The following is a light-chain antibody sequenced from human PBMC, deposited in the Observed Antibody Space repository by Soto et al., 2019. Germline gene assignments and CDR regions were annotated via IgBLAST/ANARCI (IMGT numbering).Light chain of an antibody. CDR2: RND. V-gene: IGLV1-47*01. J-gene: IGLJ2*01. CDR1: NSNIGSNY. CDR3: AAWDDSLNTYVV. Sequence: QSVLTQPPSASGTPGQTVTIPCSGSNSNIGSNYVYWFQQLPGTAPKLLIYRNDQRPSEVPDRFSGSKSGTSASLAISVLRSEDEAEYFCAAWDDSLNTYVVFGGGTKLTVL.